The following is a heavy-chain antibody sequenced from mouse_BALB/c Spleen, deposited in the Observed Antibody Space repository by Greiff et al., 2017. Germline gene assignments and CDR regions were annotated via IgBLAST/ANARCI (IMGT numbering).Heavy chain of an antibody. D-gene: IGHD1-1*02. J-gene: IGHJ2*01. CDR1: GFNIKDTY. V-gene: IGHV14-3*02. CDR3: ARSAMGYGDYFDY. Sequence: EVKLMESGAELVKPGASVKLSCTASGFNIKDTYMHWVKQRPEQGLEWIGRIDPANGNTKYDPKFQGKATITADTSSNTAYLQLSSLTSEDTAVYYCARSAMGYGDYFDYWGQGTTLTVSS. CDR2: IDPANGNT.